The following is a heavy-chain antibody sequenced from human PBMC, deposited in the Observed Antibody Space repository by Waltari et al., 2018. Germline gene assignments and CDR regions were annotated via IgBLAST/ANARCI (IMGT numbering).Heavy chain of an antibody. Sequence: QVQLVESGGGVVQPGRSLRLSCAASGFTFSSYAMHWVRQAPGKGLEWVAVISYDGSNKYYADSVKGRFTISRDNSKNTLYLQMNSLRAEDTAVYYCARDSDYGDFNWFDPWGQGTLVTVSS. D-gene: IGHD4-17*01. J-gene: IGHJ5*02. CDR3: ARDSDYGDFNWFDP. CDR1: GFTFSSYA. CDR2: ISYDGSNK. V-gene: IGHV3-30-3*01.